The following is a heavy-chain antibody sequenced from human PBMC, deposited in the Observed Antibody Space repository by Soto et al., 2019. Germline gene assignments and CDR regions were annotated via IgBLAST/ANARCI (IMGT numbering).Heavy chain of an antibody. J-gene: IGHJ4*02. V-gene: IGHV3-73*01. D-gene: IGHD2-2*01. Sequence: EVQLVESGGGLVQPGGSLKLSCAASGLTFSGSAMHWVRQSSGKGLEWVGRIRSKPNSYATEYAASVKGRFIISRDDSKNTAYLQMNSLKTEDTAVYYCTRHADLGYCSSTSCYDVDYWGQGSLVTVSS. CDR1: GLTFSGSA. CDR3: TRHADLGYCSSTSCYDVDY. CDR2: IRSKPNSYAT.